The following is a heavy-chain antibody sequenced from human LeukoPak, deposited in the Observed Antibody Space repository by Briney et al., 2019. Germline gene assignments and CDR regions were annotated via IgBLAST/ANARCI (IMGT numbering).Heavy chain of an antibody. Sequence: GGSPRLSCAASGFTFSSYGMHWVRQAPGKGLEWVAFIRYDGSNKYYADSVKGRFTISRDNAKNSLSLQMNSLRAEDTAVYYCARDPYNGNYGDYYYYYMDVWGKGTTVTISS. D-gene: IGHD1-26*01. J-gene: IGHJ6*03. V-gene: IGHV3-30*02. CDR2: IRYDGSNK. CDR1: GFTFSSYG. CDR3: ARDPYNGNYGDYYYYYMDV.